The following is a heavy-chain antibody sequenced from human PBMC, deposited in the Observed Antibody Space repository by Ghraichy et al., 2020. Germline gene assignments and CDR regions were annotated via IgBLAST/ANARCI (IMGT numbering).Heavy chain of an antibody. Sequence: GGSLRLSCAASGFTFSTYAMSWVRQAPGKGLEWVSSFSGGGGITYYADSVKGRFTISRDSSKNTLYLQMNSLRAEDTAVYYCAKGNQMILSAFDNWGQGTLVTVSS. V-gene: IGHV3-23*01. CDR1: GFTFSTYA. CDR2: FSGGGGIT. D-gene: IGHD3-10*01. J-gene: IGHJ4*02. CDR3: AKGNQMILSAFDN.